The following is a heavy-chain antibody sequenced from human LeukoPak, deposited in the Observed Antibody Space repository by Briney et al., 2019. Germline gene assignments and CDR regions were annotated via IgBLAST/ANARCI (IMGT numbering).Heavy chain of an antibody. V-gene: IGHV3-23*01. J-gene: IGHJ4*02. CDR1: GFTFSSYA. D-gene: IGHD3-3*01. CDR2: ISGSGGST. CDR3: AKNTYYDFWSGPGDY. Sequence: GGSLRLSCAASGFTFSSYAMSWVRQAPGKGLEWVSAISGSGGSTYYADSVKGRFTISRDNSKNTLYLQMNSLRAEDTAVYYCAKNTYYDFWSGPGDYWGQGTLVTVSS.